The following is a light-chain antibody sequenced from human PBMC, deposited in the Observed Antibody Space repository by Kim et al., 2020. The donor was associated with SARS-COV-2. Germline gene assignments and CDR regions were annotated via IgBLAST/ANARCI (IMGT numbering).Light chain of an antibody. CDR1: QDISSY. V-gene: IGKV1-33*01. CDR2: DVS. Sequence: DIQMTQSPSSLSASVGDRVTITCQASQDISSYLNWYQQKPGKAPKPLIFDVSNLERGVPSRFSGSGSGTDFTFTISSLHPEDIATYYCQQYDNLPRTFGGGTKVDIK. CDR3: QQYDNLPRT. J-gene: IGKJ4*01.